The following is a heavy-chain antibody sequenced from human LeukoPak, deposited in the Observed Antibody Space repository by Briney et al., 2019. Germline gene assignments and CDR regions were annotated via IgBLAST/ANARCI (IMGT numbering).Heavy chain of an antibody. CDR1: GYTFTNYA. V-gene: IGHV7-4-1*02. CDR3: ARAFQSLGGLSLPDY. Sequence: ASVKVSCKTSGYTFTNYAMNWVRQAPGQGLEWMGWIHPSTGNPTYAQGFTGRFVFSLDTSVSTTYLQISSLKAEDTAVYFCARAFQSLGGLSLPDYWGQGTLVTVSS. CDR2: IHPSTGNP. J-gene: IGHJ4*02. D-gene: IGHD3-16*02.